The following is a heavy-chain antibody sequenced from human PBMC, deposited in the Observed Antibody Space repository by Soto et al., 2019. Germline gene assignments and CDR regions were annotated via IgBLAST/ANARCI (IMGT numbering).Heavy chain of an antibody. Sequence: PGGSLRLSCAASGFTFSSYAMSWVRQAPGKGLEWVSAISGSGGSTYYADSVKGRFTISRDNSKNTLYLQMNSLRAEDTAVYYSAKDRLRFLEWLLYDLDYWGQGTLVTVSS. V-gene: IGHV3-23*01. CDR3: AKDRLRFLEWLLYDLDY. CDR1: GFTFSSYA. D-gene: IGHD3-3*01. CDR2: ISGSGGST. J-gene: IGHJ4*02.